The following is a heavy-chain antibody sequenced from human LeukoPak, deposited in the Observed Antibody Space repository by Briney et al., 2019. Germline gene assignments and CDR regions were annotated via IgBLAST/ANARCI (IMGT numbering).Heavy chain of an antibody. CDR2: INHSGST. V-gene: IGHV4-34*01. Sequence: PSETLSLTCAVYGGSFSSYYWSWIRHPPGKGLEWIGEINHSGSTNYNPSLKSRVTISVDTSKNQFSLKLSSVTAADTAVYYCASAVFGAAAGTRWGQGTLVTVSS. J-gene: IGHJ4*02. CDR3: ASAVFGAAAGTR. CDR1: GGSFSSYY. D-gene: IGHD6-13*01.